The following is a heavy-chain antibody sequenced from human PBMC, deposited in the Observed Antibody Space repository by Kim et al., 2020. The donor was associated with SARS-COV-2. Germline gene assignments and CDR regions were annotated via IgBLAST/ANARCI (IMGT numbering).Heavy chain of an antibody. D-gene: IGHD3-10*01. Sequence: GGSLRLSCAASGFTFSSYSMNWVRQAPGKGLEWVSSISSSSSYIYYADSVKGRFTISRDNAKNSLYLQMNSLRAEDTAVYYCARDRTVFSEITMVRGANPSFDYWGQGTLVTVSS. J-gene: IGHJ4*02. V-gene: IGHV3-21*01. CDR2: ISSSSSYI. CDR1: GFTFSSYS. CDR3: ARDRTVFSEITMVRGANPSFDY.